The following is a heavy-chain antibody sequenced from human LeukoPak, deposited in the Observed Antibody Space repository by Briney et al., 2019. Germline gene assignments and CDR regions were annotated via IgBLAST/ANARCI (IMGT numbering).Heavy chain of an antibody. D-gene: IGHD4-17*01. CDR3: ARAQTYGDYRLLLDY. V-gene: IGHV3-23*01. J-gene: IGHJ4*02. CDR1: GFTFSSYG. Sequence: GGSLRLSCAASGFTFSSYGMSWVRQAPGKGLEWVSAITATSSSTHDADSVQGRFTISRDNSKNTLYLQMNSLRAEDTALYYCARAQTYGDYRLLLDYWGQGTLVTVSS. CDR2: ITATSSST.